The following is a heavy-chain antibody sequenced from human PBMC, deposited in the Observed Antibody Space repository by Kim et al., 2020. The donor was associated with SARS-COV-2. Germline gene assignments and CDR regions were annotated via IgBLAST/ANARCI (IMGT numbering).Heavy chain of an antibody. J-gene: IGHJ3*02. Sequence: GGSLRLSCAASGFTFSSYAMSWVRQAPGKGLEWVSAISGSGGSTYYADSVKGRFTISRDNSKNTLYLQMNSLRAEVTAVYYCAKAGLLWFGELPDAFDIWGQGTMVTVSS. V-gene: IGHV3-23*01. CDR1: GFTFSSYA. CDR2: ISGSGGST. D-gene: IGHD3-10*01. CDR3: AKAGLLWFGELPDAFDI.